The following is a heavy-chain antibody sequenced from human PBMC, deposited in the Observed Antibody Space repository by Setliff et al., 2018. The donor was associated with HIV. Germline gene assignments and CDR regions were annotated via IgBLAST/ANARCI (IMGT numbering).Heavy chain of an antibody. CDR2: INPNSGGA. Sequence: ASVKVSCKASGYTFTSYYMHWVRQAPGQGLEWMGWINPNSGGANYAQVRDRVTMTTDTSTRTAYMELRSLRSDDTAVYYCARQFLDWSNDYYSRYYMDVWGKGTTVTVSS. J-gene: IGHJ6*03. D-gene: IGHD3-3*01. CDR3: ARQFLDWSNDYYSRYYMDV. V-gene: IGHV1-2*02. CDR1: GYTFTSYY.